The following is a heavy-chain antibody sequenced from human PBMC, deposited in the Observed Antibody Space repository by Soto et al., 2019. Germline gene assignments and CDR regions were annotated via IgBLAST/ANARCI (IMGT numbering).Heavy chain of an antibody. CDR1: LDSISNSY. CDR2: IYSSGNA. Sequence: QVQLLESGPGLVKPSETLSLTCSVSLDSISNSYWTWIRQPAGKGLEWIGHIYSSGNANYNPSLRRRVTMSLDTSKNQFSLSLKSVTAADTAIYYCANGRGFYSDNYFDPWGQGTQVTVSS. D-gene: IGHD3-22*01. CDR3: ANGRGFYSDNYFDP. V-gene: IGHV4-4*07. J-gene: IGHJ5*02.